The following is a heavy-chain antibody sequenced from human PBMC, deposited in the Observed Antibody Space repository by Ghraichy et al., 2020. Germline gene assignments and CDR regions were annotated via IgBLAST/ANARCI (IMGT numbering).Heavy chain of an antibody. J-gene: IGHJ3*02. Sequence: GGSLRLSCSASGFTFNNYSMSWVRQAPGKGLEWVSAIGGGGAATEYVESVKGRFTISRDESKNTLFLQISSLRVDDTAVYYCAKDWESYNGIYDSFDIWGRGTMVSVSS. CDR2: IGGGGAAT. CDR3: AKDWESYNGIYDSFDI. V-gene: IGHV3-23*01. CDR1: GFTFNNYS. D-gene: IGHD3-16*01.